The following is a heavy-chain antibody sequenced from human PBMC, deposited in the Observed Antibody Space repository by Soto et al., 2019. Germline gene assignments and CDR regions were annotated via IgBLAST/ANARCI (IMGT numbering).Heavy chain of an antibody. Sequence: QVRLVESGGGVVQPGRSLRLSCAASGFTFSSYAMHWVRQAPGKGLEWVAVISYDGRNKYYADSVKGRFTISRDNSKTTLYLQMNSLRAEDTAVYYCARGYSYGYLYYYCGMDVWGQGTTVTVSS. V-gene: IGHV3-30*04. D-gene: IGHD5-18*01. CDR1: GFTFSSYA. CDR3: ARGYSYGYLYYYCGMDV. J-gene: IGHJ6*02. CDR2: ISYDGRNK.